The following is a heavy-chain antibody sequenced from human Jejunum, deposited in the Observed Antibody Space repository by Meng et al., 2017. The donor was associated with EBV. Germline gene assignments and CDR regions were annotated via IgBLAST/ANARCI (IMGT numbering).Heavy chain of an antibody. J-gene: IGHJ4*02. D-gene: IGHD3-3*01. CDR2: SYFSGNT. Sequence: HLHECVPGLVQPSETLSLTGTVAGVSISNSIYYWGWIRQPPGKVLEWIGSSYFSGNTYYNPSLKSRVSVSVDTSKNQFSLKLTSVTAADTAVYYCVKTLGDFWSGGLDCWGQGTLVTVSS. CDR1: GVSISNSIYY. CDR3: VKTLGDFWSGGLDC. V-gene: IGHV4-39*01.